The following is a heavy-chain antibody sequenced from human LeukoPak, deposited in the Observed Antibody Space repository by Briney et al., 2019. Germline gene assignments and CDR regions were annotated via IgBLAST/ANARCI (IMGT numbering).Heavy chain of an antibody. CDR3: AKPARTDYADY. D-gene: IGHD1-14*01. CDR2: INKDGTEK. CDR1: GFTFSSSS. V-gene: IGHV3-7*03. J-gene: IGHJ4*02. Sequence: GGSLRLSCAASGFTFSSSSMSWVRQAPGKGLEWVANINKDGTEKYCVDSVKGRFTISRDNAKNSLYLQMNSLRAEDTAVYYCAKPARTDYADYWGQGTLVTVSS.